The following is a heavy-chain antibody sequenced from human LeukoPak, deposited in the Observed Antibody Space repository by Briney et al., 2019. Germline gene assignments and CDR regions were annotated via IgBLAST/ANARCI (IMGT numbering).Heavy chain of an antibody. D-gene: IGHD3-22*01. Sequence: SVKVSCKASGGTLSSYAISWVRQAPGQGLEWMGGIIPIFGTANYAQKFQGRVSITADESTSTAFMELSSLRSEDTAVYYCAREWGLESSGYYYAYWGQGTLVTVSS. CDR1: GGTLSSYA. J-gene: IGHJ4*02. CDR3: AREWGLESSGYYYAY. V-gene: IGHV1-69*13. CDR2: IIPIFGTA.